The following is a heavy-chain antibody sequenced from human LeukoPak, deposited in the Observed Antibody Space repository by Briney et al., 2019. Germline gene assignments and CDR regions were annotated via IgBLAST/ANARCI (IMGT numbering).Heavy chain of an antibody. V-gene: IGHV4-59*08. CDR2: IYYSGST. CDR3: ARHLPYRRAWFDP. D-gene: IGHD2-2*01. CDR1: GGSFSGYY. J-gene: IGHJ5*02. Sequence: SETLSLTCAVYGGSFSGYYWRWIRQPPGKGLEWIGYIYYSGSTNYNPSLKSRVTISVDTSKNQFSLKLSSVTAADTAVYYCARHLPYRRAWFDPWGQGTLVTVSS.